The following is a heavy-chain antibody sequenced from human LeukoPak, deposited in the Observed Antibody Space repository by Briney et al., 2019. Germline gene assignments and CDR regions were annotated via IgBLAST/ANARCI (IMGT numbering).Heavy chain of an antibody. V-gene: IGHV4-39*07. J-gene: IGHJ4*02. CDR2: IYYSGST. CDR3: ARDSLKYYFDY. CDR1: GDSISSSSYY. Sequence: SETLSLTCTVSGDSISSSSYYWGWIRQPPGKGLEWIGSIYYSGSTYYNPSLKSRVTISVDTSKNQFSLKLSSVTAADTAVYYCARDSLKYYFDYWGQGTLVTVSS.